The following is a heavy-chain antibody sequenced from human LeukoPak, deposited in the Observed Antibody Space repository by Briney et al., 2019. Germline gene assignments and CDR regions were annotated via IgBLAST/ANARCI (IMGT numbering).Heavy chain of an antibody. CDR1: GASFSSSY. J-gene: IGHJ3*02. CDR3: VRGNYDNRGYSNAFDI. CDR2: IYYNGNA. Sequence: SQTLSLTCTVSGASFSSSYWSWIRQPPGKRLEWIGYIYYNGNANSNPSLKSRVTISADTSKNQFSLKLSSVTAADTARYYCVRGNYDNRGYSNAFDIWGQGTMVTVSS. V-gene: IGHV4-59*01. D-gene: IGHD3-22*01.